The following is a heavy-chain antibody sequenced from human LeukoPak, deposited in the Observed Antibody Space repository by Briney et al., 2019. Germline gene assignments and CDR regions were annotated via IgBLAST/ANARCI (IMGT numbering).Heavy chain of an antibody. CDR3: AKDTRKGGYYSDY. V-gene: IGHV3-23*01. CDR1: GFTFSSYA. D-gene: IGHD3-22*01. J-gene: IGHJ4*02. Sequence: QPGGSLRLSCAASGFTFSSYAMNWVRQAPGKGLEWVSTISGGGSIPYYADSVQGRFTISRDNSKNTLYLQTNSLRAEDTAVYFCAKDTRKGGYYSDYWGQGTVVTVSS. CDR2: ISGGGSIP.